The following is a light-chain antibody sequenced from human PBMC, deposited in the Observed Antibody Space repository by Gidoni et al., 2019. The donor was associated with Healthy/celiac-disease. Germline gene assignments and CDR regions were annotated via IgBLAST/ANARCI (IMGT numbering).Light chain of an antibody. CDR3: AAWDDSLNGL. J-gene: IGLJ2*01. CDR1: SSNIGSNT. V-gene: IGLV1-44*01. Sequence: QSVLTQPPSASGTPGQRVPISCSGSSSNIGSNTVNCYQQLPGTAPNLLIYSNNQRPSGVPDRFSGSKSGTSASLAISGLQSEDEADYYCAAWDDSLNGLFGGGTKLTVL. CDR2: SNN.